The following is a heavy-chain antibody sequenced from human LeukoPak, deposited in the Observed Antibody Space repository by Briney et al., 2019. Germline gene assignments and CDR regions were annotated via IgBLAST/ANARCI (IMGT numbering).Heavy chain of an antibody. CDR3: AKRVVIRSTDYFYYYIHV. J-gene: IGHJ6*03. V-gene: IGHV3-30*02. CDR2: IRYNGDNK. D-gene: IGHD3-3*01. CDR1: GFSFSDYG. Sequence: GGTLRLSCEASGFSFSDYGMLWVRQAPGTGLERVAFIRYNGDNKYYANSVKVRFTVSRDNSQSTLYLQMNSMRVEDTAVYYCAKRVVIRSTDYFYYYIHVWGKGTTVTVSS.